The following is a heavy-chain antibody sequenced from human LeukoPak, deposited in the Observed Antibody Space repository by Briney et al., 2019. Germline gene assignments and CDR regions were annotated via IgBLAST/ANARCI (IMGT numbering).Heavy chain of an antibody. CDR1: GGTFSSYA. V-gene: IGHV1-69*13. D-gene: IGHD3-10*01. CDR3: ACGSVYYYYMDV. J-gene: IGHJ6*03. CDR2: IIPVFGTA. Sequence: SVKVSCKASGGTFSSYAISWVRQAPGQGLEWMGGIIPVFGTANYAQKFQGRVTITADESTSTAYMELSSLRSEDTAVYYCACGSVYYYYMDVWGKGTTVTVSS.